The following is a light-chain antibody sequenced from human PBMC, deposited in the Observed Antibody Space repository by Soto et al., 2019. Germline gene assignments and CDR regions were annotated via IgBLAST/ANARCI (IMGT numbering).Light chain of an antibody. CDR3: AVWDASLSAHV. CDR2: RND. Sequence: QSVLTQPPSASGTPGQRVTISCSGSSSNIGGYDVHWYQHLPGTAPKVLIYRNDQRPSGVPDRFSGSKSGTSASLAISGLRSEDEADYYGAVWDASLSAHVFGTGTKVTVL. CDR1: SSNIGGYD. J-gene: IGLJ1*01. V-gene: IGLV1-47*01.